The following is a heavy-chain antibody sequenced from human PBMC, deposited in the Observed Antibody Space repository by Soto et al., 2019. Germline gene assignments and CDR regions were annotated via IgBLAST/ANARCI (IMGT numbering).Heavy chain of an antibody. CDR1: GLTFSNYW. V-gene: IGHV3-7*04. J-gene: IGHJ4*02. Sequence: GSLRLSCAVYGLTFSNYWMSWVRQAPGKGLEWVANINQDGSVKYYVDSVKGRFTISRDNTKSSLYLQMNSLRDDDSAVYYCARACIWGQGTLVTVSS. CDR2: INQDGSVK. D-gene: IGHD2-8*01. CDR3: ARACI.